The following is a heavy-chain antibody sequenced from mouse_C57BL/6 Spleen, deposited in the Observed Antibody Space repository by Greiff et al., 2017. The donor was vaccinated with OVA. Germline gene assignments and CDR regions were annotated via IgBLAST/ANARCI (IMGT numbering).Heavy chain of an antibody. D-gene: IGHD2-1*01. Sequence: QVQLQQPGTELVKPGASVKLSCKASGYTFTSYWMHWVKQRPGQGLEWIGNINPSNGGTHYNEKFKSKATLTVDKSSSTAYMQLSSLTSEDAAVYYGAIYYGNYGLFAYWGQGTLVTVSA. CDR2: INPSNGGT. CDR1: GYTFTSYW. CDR3: AIYYGNYGLFAY. V-gene: IGHV1-53*01. J-gene: IGHJ3*01.